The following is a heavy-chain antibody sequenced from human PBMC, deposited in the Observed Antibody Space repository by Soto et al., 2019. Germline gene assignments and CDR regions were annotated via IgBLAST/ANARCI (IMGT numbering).Heavy chain of an antibody. V-gene: IGHV3-15*01. CDR3: TTDVAGYCRRTTCNTPQNGFDP. Sequence: EVRLVESGGGLVKPGGSLSLSCAASGFTFRNAWMSWVRQAPGRGLEWVGRISSNADGGTTNYAAPAKDRFTISRDDSQNTVYLQMISRKSEDTGVYDCTTDVAGYCRRTTCNTPQNGFDPWGQGTLVTVSS. CDR2: ISSNADGGTT. D-gene: IGHD2-2*01. J-gene: IGHJ5*02. CDR1: GFTFRNAW.